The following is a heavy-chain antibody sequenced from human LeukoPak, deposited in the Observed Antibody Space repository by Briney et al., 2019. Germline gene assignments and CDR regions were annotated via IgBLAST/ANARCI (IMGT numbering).Heavy chain of an antibody. CDR2: ISGSGGST. CDR1: GFRFNNFA. Sequence: GGSLRLSCAASGFRFNNFAMTWVRLTPGKGLEWVSSISGSGGSTYYAESVKGRFNISRDNSKNTLYLQVNSLRADDTAVYYCAKQMRVGATSSFDYWSQGTLVTVSS. CDR3: AKQMRVGATSSFDY. V-gene: IGHV3-23*01. J-gene: IGHJ4*02. D-gene: IGHD1-26*01.